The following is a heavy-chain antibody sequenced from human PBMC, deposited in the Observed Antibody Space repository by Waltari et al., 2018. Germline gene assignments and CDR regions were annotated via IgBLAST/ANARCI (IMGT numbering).Heavy chain of an antibody. D-gene: IGHD4-17*01. Sequence: QVQLQESGPGLVKPSETLSLTCAVSGYSISSGYYWGWIRQPPGKGLEWIGSVYHSGSTYHNPAPKRRVTITVETSKNQFSTQLCSVTAADTAVYYCAATVTTLVYLDYWGQGTLVSVSS. J-gene: IGHJ4*02. V-gene: IGHV4-38-2*01. CDR1: GYSISSGYY. CDR3: AATVTTLVYLDY. CDR2: VYHSGST.